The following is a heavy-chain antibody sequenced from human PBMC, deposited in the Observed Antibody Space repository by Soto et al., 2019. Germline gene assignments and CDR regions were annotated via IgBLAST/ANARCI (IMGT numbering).Heavy chain of an antibody. CDR1: GFTFSSYG. CDR3: AKLSSGFDP. CDR2: ISYDGSNK. V-gene: IGHV3-30*18. J-gene: IGHJ5*02. D-gene: IGHD2-2*01. Sequence: GGSLRLSCAASGFTFSSYGMHWVRQAPGKGLEWVAVISYDGSNKYYADSVKGRFTISRDNSKNTLYLQMNSLRAEDTAVYYCAKLSSGFDPSGQGTLVTVSS.